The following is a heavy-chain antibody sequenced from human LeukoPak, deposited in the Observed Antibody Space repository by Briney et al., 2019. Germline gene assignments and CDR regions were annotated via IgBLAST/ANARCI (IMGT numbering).Heavy chain of an antibody. J-gene: IGHJ4*02. CDR3: ATDPVGYCSSDSCYSVDY. CDR1: GFTFDDYA. CDR2: ISWNSGSI. D-gene: IGHD2-15*01. Sequence: GGSLRLSCAASGFTFDDYAMHWVRQAPGKGLEWVSGISWNSGSIGYADSVKGRFTISRDNAKNSLYLQMNSLRAEDTALYYCATDPVGYCSSDSCYSVDYWGQGSLVTVSS. V-gene: IGHV3-9*01.